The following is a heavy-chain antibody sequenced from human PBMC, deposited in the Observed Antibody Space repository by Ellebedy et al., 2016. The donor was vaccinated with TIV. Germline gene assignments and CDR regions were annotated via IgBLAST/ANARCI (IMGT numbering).Heavy chain of an antibody. J-gene: IGHJ3*02. CDR3: ARGGHYYDSSGYLRMAFDI. CDR1: GYTFTSYD. Sequence: AASVKVSCKASGYTFTSYDINWVRLATEQGLEWMGWLNPNSGNTGYAQKFQGRVNMTRNTSITAAYMELSSLRSEDTAVYYCARGGHYYDSSGYLRMAFDIWGQGTMVSVSS. V-gene: IGHV1-8*01. CDR2: LNPNSGNT. D-gene: IGHD3-22*01.